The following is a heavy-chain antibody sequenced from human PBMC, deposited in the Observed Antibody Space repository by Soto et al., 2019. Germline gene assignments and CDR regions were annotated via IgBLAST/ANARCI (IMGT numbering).Heavy chain of an antibody. D-gene: IGHD6-19*01. CDR1: GFTFSSYA. CDR2: ISYDGSNK. Sequence: GGSLRLSCAASGFTFSSYAMHWVRQAPGKGLEWVAVISYDGSNKYYADSVKGRFTISRDNSKNTLYLQMNSLRAEDTAVYYCARDPYSSGWYWGFYFDYWGQGTLVTVS. J-gene: IGHJ4*02. V-gene: IGHV3-30-3*01. CDR3: ARDPYSSGWYWGFYFDY.